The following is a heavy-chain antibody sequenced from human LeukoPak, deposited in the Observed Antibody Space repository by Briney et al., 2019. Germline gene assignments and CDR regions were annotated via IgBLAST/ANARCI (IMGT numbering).Heavy chain of an antibody. CDR3: ARHATSSTSGPPYDY. J-gene: IGHJ4*02. D-gene: IGHD5-24*01. CDR2: IYNSGTIYYSGST. V-gene: IGHV4-59*08. Sequence: SETLSLTCTVSGGSISSYYWSWIRQPPGKGLEWIGYIYNSGTIYYSGSTNYNPSLLSRVTISVDTSKNQFSLKLRSVTAADTAVYYCARHATSSTSGPPYDYWGQGTLVTVSS. CDR1: GGSISSYY.